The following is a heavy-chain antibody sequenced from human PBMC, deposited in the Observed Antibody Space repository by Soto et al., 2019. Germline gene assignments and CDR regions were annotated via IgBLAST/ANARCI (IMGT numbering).Heavy chain of an antibody. D-gene: IGHD2-15*01. Sequence: PGGSLRLSCAASGFIFSNYGMHWVRQAPGKGLEWVAVISYDGSNKYYADSVKGRFTISRDNSKNTLYLQMNSLRAEDTAVYYCAKTGGCSGGKCYRTHLAFDYWGQGTLVTVSS. V-gene: IGHV3-30*18. CDR1: GFIFSNYG. CDR3: AKTGGCSGGKCYRTHLAFDY. J-gene: IGHJ4*02. CDR2: ISYDGSNK.